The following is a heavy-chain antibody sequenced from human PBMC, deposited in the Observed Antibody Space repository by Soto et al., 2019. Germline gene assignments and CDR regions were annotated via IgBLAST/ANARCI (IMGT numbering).Heavy chain of an antibody. CDR2: IYWDDDK. CDR3: AHYRNPFVSSWLRRTGWFDP. CDR1: GFSLSTSGVG. J-gene: IGHJ5*02. V-gene: IGHV2-5*02. Sequence: SGPTLVNPTQTLTLTCTFSGFSLSTSGVGVGWIRQPPGKALEWLALIYWDDDKRYSPSLKSRLTITKDTSKNQVVLTMTNMDPVDTATYYCAHYRNPFVSSWLRRTGWFDPWGQGTLVTVSS. D-gene: IGHD6-13*01.